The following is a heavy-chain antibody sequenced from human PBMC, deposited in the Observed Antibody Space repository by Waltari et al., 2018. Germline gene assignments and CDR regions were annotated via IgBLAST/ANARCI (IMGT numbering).Heavy chain of an antibody. CDR3: ARGGWGFYLDD. CDR1: GSIFSSYS. CDR2: ISSTGSYT. D-gene: IGHD7-27*01. J-gene: IGHJ4*02. Sequence: EVQLVESGGGLVKPGGSLRLSCAASGSIFSSYSMNWDRQARGQGLEWLPSISSTGSYTDYADAVKGRFTISRDNAKNSLYLKMNSLRAEDTAVYYCARGGWGFYLDDWGQGTLVTFSS. V-gene: IGHV3-21*01.